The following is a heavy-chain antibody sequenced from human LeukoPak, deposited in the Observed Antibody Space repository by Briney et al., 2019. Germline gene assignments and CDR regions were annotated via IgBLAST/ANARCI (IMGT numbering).Heavy chain of an antibody. D-gene: IGHD2-2*01. J-gene: IGHJ6*04. CDR2: IIPIFGTA. V-gene: IGHV1-69*06. CDR1: GGTFSSYA. CDR3: ARDVGPACSSTSCYGDYYYYYGMDV. Sequence: ASVKVSCKASGGTFSSYAISWVRQAPGQGLEWMGGIIPIFGTANYAQKFQGRVTITADKSTSTAYMELSSLRSEDTAVYYCARDVGPACSSTSCYGDYYYYYGMDVWGKGTTVTVSS.